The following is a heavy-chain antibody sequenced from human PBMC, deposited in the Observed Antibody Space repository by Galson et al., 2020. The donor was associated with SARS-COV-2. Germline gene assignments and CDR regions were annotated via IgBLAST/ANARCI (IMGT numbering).Heavy chain of an antibody. D-gene: IGHD6-19*01. CDR3: AKGPNSYSSAWYGIDY. J-gene: IGHJ4*02. Sequence: APGKDPELVSTITWNSGNIGYTDSVKGRFTISRDNAKKSLYLQMNSLRAEDTAMYYCAKGPNSYSSAWYGIDYWGQGTLVTVSS. CDR2: ITWNSGNI. V-gene: IGHV3-9*01.